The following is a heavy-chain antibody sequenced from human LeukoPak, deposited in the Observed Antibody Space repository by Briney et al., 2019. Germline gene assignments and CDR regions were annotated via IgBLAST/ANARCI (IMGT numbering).Heavy chain of an antibody. Sequence: SETLSPTCTVSGDSTSSDRYYGGWVRQPPGKGLEWIGNIYYSGSTYYNPSLRSRVTMSVDTSKNQFFLKLNSVTAADTAVYYCARDDFDYWGQGTLVTVSS. CDR3: ARDDFDY. J-gene: IGHJ4*02. CDR1: GDSTSSDRYY. CDR2: IYYSGST. V-gene: IGHV4-39*02.